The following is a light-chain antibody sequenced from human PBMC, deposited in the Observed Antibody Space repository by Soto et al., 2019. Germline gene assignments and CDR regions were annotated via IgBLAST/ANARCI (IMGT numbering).Light chain of an antibody. CDR2: EVS. Sequence: QSALTQPASVSGSPGQSITISCTGTSSDVGGYTYVSWYQQYPGKAPRLMIYEVSNRPSGVSNRFSGSKSGNTASLTISGLQAEDEAEYYCASYTSSRTVLFGGGTKFTVL. J-gene: IGLJ2*01. CDR1: SSDVGGYTY. V-gene: IGLV2-14*01. CDR3: ASYTSSRTVL.